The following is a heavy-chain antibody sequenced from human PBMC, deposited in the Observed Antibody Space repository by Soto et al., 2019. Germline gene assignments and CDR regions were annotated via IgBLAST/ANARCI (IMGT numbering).Heavy chain of an antibody. V-gene: IGHV3-53*02. Sequence: EVQLVETGGGLLQPGGSLRLSCAASGFTVSRNYMSWVRQAPGKGLEWVSAVYSDDSTHYADSVKGRFTISRDNSKNTLYLQMNSLRSEDTAVYYCVGVGYNYGYGSFDYWGQGTLVTVSA. CDR1: GFTVSRNY. CDR3: VGVGYNYGYGSFDY. D-gene: IGHD5-18*01. CDR2: VYSDDST. J-gene: IGHJ4*02.